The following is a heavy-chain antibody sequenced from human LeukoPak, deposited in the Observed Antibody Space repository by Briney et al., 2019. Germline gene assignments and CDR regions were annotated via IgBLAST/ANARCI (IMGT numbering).Heavy chain of an antibody. CDR3: ASPRSGGSYLFDY. V-gene: IGHV3-73*01. J-gene: IGHJ4*02. D-gene: IGHD1-26*01. CDR1: GFTFSGSA. Sequence: GGSLRLSCAASGFTFSGSAMPWVRQASGKGLEWVGRIRSKANSYATAYAASVKGRFTISRDDSKNTAYLQMNSLKTEDTAVYYCASPRSGGSYLFDYWGQGTLVTVSS. CDR2: IRSKANSYAT.